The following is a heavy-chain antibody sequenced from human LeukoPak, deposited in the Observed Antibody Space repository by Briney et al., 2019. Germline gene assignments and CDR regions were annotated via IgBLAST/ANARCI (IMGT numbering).Heavy chain of an antibody. Sequence: GGSLRLSCAASGFTFSDYYMSWIRQAPGKGLEWISYISSSSFYTSYADSVKGRFTISRDNAKNSLYLQMNSLRAEDTAVYYCARDHRLRYFDWSDFDYWGQGTLGTVSS. J-gene: IGHJ4*02. D-gene: IGHD3-9*01. CDR1: GFTFSDYY. CDR2: ISSSSFYT. V-gene: IGHV3-11*06. CDR3: ARDHRLRYFDWSDFDY.